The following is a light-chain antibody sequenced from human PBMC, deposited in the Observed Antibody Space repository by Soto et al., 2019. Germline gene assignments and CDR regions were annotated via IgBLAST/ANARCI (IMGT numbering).Light chain of an antibody. V-gene: IGLV2-8*01. J-gene: IGLJ1*01. CDR2: EVS. CDR3: SSYAGSNNSLYV. Sequence: QSALTQPPSASGSPGQSVTISCTGTSSDVGGYNYVSWYQQHPGKAPKLMIYEVSKRPSGVPDRFSGSKSGNTASLTVSGLQAEDEADYYCSSYAGSNNSLYVFGTGTKVTDL. CDR1: SSDVGGYNY.